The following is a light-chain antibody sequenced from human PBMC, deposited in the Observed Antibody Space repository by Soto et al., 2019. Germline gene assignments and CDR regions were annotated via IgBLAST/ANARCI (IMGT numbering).Light chain of an antibody. CDR2: DAS. Sequence: EIVLTQSPGTLSLSPGERATLSCRASQSVTNNYVAWYQQKPGQAPRLLIHDASSRATGIPDRFSGGGSGTDFTLTISRLEPDDFAVYFCQQTAHSPRTFGQGTRVDIK. V-gene: IGKV3-20*01. CDR1: QSVTNNY. J-gene: IGKJ1*01. CDR3: QQTAHSPRT.